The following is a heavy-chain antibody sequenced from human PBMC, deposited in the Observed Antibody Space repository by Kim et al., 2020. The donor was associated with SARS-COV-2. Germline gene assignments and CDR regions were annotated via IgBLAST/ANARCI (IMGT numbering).Heavy chain of an antibody. Sequence: GGSLRLSCAASGFTLGNHWMTWVRQAPGKGLEWVANIKPDGSEKNYVDSVKGRFTISRDNPKNSMYLQMNSLRAEDTAVYYCARASGMYSEPFIYWGQGTLVTVSS. CDR3: ARASGMYSEPFIY. J-gene: IGHJ4*02. CDR1: GFTLGNHW. CDR2: IKPDGSEK. V-gene: IGHV3-7*01. D-gene: IGHD1-26*01.